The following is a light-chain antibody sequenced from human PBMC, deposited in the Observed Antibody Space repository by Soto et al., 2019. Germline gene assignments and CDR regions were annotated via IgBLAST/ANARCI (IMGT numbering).Light chain of an antibody. V-gene: IGLV2-23*02. CDR1: SSDVGSYNL. CDR3: SSYAGSNTLV. Sequence: QSALTQPASVSGSPGQSITISCTGTSSDVGSYNLVSWYQQHPGKAPKLMIYEVNKRPSGVSNRFSGSKSGNTASLTISGLQAEDEADYYCSSYAGSNTLVFGGGTKLTVL. CDR2: EVN. J-gene: IGLJ3*02.